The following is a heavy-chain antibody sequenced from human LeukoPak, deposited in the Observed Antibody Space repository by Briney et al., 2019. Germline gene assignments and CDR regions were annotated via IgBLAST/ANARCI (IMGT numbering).Heavy chain of an antibody. CDR1: GFTFRTYA. D-gene: IGHD2-2*01. CDR2: ISVSGAYK. J-gene: IGHJ4*02. Sequence: PGGSLRLSCAASGFTFRTYAMTWVRQAPGKGLEWVSSISVSGAYKYYADSVKGRFTISRDNAKNSLYLQMNSLRAEDTAVYYCTRGSSLLDSWGQGTLVTVSS. CDR3: TRGSSLLDS. V-gene: IGHV3-21*01.